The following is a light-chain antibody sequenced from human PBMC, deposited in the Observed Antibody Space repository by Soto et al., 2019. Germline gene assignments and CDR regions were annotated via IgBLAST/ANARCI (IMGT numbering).Light chain of an antibody. CDR3: SSYTSSSTYV. V-gene: IGLV2-14*01. Sequence: QSALTQPASVSASPGQSITISCTGTSSDVGAYNYVSWYQQHPGRAPKLVIYDVSNRPSAVSNRFSGSKSGNTASLTISGLEAEDEAAYYCSSYTSSSTYVFGTGTKLTVL. CDR2: DVS. J-gene: IGLJ1*01. CDR1: SSDVGAYNY.